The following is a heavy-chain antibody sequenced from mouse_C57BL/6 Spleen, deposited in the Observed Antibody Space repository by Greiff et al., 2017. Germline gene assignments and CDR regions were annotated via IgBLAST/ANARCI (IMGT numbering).Heavy chain of an antibody. CDR2: IHPNSGST. CDR1: GYTFTSYW. D-gene: IGHD1-1*01. CDR3: ANYGSKDWFAY. Sequence: VQLQQPGAELVKPGASVKLSCNASGYTFTSYWMHWVKQRPGQGLEWIGMIHPNSGSTNYNEKFKSKATLTVDKSSSTAYMQLSSLTSEDSAVYYCANYGSKDWFAYWGQGTLVTVSA. V-gene: IGHV1-64*01. J-gene: IGHJ3*01.